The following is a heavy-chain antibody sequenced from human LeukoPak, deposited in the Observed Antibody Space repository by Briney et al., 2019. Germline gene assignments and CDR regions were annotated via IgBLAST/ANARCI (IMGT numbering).Heavy chain of an antibody. J-gene: IGHJ4*02. Sequence: ASVKVSCKASGGTFSIYAISWVRQAPGQGLEWMGGIIPIFGTANYAQKFQGRVTITADESTSTAYMELSSLSSEDTAVYYCATCLRYFDWLQVAYFDYWGQGTLVTVSS. CDR2: IIPIFGTA. CDR1: GGTFSIYA. D-gene: IGHD3-9*01. CDR3: ATCLRYFDWLQVAYFDY. V-gene: IGHV1-69*13.